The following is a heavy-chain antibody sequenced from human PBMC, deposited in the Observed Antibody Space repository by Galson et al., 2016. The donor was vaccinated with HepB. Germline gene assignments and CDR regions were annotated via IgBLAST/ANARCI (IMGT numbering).Heavy chain of an antibody. V-gene: IGHV4-38-2*02. J-gene: IGHJ5*02. CDR1: GYSISSGYY. CDR2: IDHIGSP. Sequence: LSLTCTVSGYSISSGYYWGWIRQPPGEGLEWIGSIDHIGSPYYKPSLRSRVTISRDTSKNAVSLTLRSVTAADTAVYFCARDQATIFGVYIRGNWFDPWGQGALVTVSS. D-gene: IGHD3-3*01. CDR3: ARDQATIFGVYIRGNWFDP.